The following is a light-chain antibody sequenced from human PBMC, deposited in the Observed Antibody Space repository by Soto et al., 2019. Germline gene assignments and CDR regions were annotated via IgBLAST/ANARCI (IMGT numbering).Light chain of an antibody. J-gene: IGKJ4*01. CDR1: QGISSY. CDR2: AAS. V-gene: IGKV1-9*01. Sequence: DIQLTQSPSFLSASVGDRVTITCRASQGISSYLAWYQQKPGKAPKLLIYAASTLQSGVPSRFRGSGSGTEFTLTISSLQHEDFATYYCQQINSYSLTFGGGTKVDIK. CDR3: QQINSYSLT.